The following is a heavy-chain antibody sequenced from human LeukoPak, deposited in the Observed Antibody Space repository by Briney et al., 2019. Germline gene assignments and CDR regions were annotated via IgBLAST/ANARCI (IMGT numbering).Heavy chain of an antibody. CDR2: IYSSGST. V-gene: IGHV3-53*01. CDR1: GFTVSSNY. Sequence: GRSLRLSCAASGFTVSSNYMSWVRQAPGKGLEWVSVIYSSGSTYYADSVKGRFTISRDNSKNTLYLQMNCLRAEDTAVYYCAREYRGSRRSDAFDIWGQGTMVTVSS. CDR3: AREYRGSRRSDAFDI. J-gene: IGHJ3*02. D-gene: IGHD3-10*01.